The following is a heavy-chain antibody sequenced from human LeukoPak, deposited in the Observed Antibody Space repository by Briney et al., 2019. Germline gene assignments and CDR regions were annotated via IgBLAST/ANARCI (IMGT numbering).Heavy chain of an antibody. D-gene: IGHD2-2*01. CDR2: INHSGST. J-gene: IGHJ4*02. CDR1: GFTFSSYA. CDR3: ARGHPGGDVVVPAAILVGYFDY. V-gene: IGHV4-34*01. Sequence: KPGRSLRLSCAASGFTFSSYAMHWVRQPPGKGLEWIGEINHSGSTNYNPSLKSRVTISVDTSKNQFSLKLSSVTAADTAVYYCARGHPGGDVVVPAAILVGYFDYWGQGTLVTVSS.